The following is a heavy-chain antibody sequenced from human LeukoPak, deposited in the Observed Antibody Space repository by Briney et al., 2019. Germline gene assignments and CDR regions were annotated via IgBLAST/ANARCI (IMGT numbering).Heavy chain of an antibody. Sequence: QPGGSLRLSCAASGFTFSSHDFHWVRQAPGKGLEWVAVISSDGSSQFYADSVKGRLTISRDNSKNMLYLQMNSLTVGDMAVYFCARENSGSLSVAFENNFYFMDVWGKGTTVTVSS. CDR2: ISSDGSSQ. CDR3: ARENSGSLSVAFENNFYFMDV. CDR1: GFTFSSHD. V-gene: IGHV3-30*04. J-gene: IGHJ6*03. D-gene: IGHD1-26*01.